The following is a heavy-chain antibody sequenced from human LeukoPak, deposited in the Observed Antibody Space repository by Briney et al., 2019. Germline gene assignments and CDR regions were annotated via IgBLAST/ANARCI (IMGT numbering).Heavy chain of an antibody. CDR2: INHSGST. Sequence: PSETLSLTCAVYGGSFSGYYWSWIRQPPGKGLEWIGEINHSGSTNYNPSLKSRVTISVDTSKNQFSLKLSSVTAADTAVYYCARSSWWTGPLDYWGQGTLVTVSS. CDR1: GGSFSGYY. J-gene: IGHJ4*02. D-gene: IGHD3-9*01. CDR3: ARSSWWTGPLDY. V-gene: IGHV4-34*01.